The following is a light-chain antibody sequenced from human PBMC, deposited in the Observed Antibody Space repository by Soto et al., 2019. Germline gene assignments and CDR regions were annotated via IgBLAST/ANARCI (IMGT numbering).Light chain of an antibody. V-gene: IGKV3-15*01. Sequence: EIGVTRSPATLSVSPGERATLSCRASQSISSELAWYQQRPGQPPRLLIYGPSTRATGVPDRFTGSGSGLVFTLTISGLQSEDFAVYYCQQGHNWPLTFGQGTRLEI. J-gene: IGKJ2*01. CDR3: QQGHNWPLT. CDR2: GPS. CDR1: QSISSE.